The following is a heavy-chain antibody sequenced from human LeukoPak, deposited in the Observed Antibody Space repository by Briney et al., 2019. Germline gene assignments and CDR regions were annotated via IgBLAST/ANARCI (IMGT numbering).Heavy chain of an antibody. Sequence: SETLSLTCTVSGGSISSSSYYWGWIRQPPGKGLEWIGSIYYSGSTYYNPSLKSRVTISVDTSKNQFSLKLGSVTAADTAVYYCASIPIRGYSSALPDYWGQGTLVTVSS. D-gene: IGHD6-19*01. V-gene: IGHV4-39*07. CDR2: IYYSGST. CDR1: GGSISSSSYY. J-gene: IGHJ4*02. CDR3: ASIPIRGYSSALPDY.